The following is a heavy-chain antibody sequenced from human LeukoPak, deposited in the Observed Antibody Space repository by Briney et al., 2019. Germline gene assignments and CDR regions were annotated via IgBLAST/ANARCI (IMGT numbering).Heavy chain of an antibody. Sequence: GESLKISCKASGYPFNNYWIGWVRQVPGRGLEWMGMRYPDGSASTYHPSFEGRVTISADQSVTTAYLEWNSLKASDTALYYCVRQGLQSGTYPAYWGPGTLVTVSS. J-gene: IGHJ4*02. CDR3: VRQGLQSGTYPAY. CDR2: RYPDGSAS. D-gene: IGHD1-26*01. V-gene: IGHV5-51*01. CDR1: GYPFNNYW.